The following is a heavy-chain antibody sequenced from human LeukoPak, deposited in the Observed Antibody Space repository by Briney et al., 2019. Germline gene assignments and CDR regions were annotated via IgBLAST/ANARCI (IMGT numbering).Heavy chain of an antibody. V-gene: IGHV3-21*01. CDR1: GFTFSSYS. J-gene: IGHJ4*02. CDR3: ARVWAVRQGPSDY. CDR2: ISSSSSYI. Sequence: GGSLRLSCAASGFTFSSYSMNWVRQAPGKGLEWVSSISSSSSYIYYADSVKGRFTISRDNAKNSLYLQMNSLRAEDTAVYYCARVWAVRQGPSDYWGQGTLVTVSS. D-gene: IGHD3-16*01.